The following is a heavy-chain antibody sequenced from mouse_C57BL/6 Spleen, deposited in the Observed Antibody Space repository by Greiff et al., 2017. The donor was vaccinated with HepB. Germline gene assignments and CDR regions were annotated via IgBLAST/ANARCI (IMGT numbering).Heavy chain of an antibody. CDR1: GFSLTSYG. J-gene: IGHJ1*03. CDR3: ARIDDYEYFDV. V-gene: IGHV2-2*01. CDR2: IWSGGST. Sequence: QVQLQQSGPGLVQPSQSLSITCTVSGFSLTSYGVHWVRQSPGKGLEWLGVIWSGGSTDYNAAFISRLSISKDNSKSQVFFKMNSLQADDTAIYYCARIDDYEYFDVWGTGTTVTVSS. D-gene: IGHD2-4*01.